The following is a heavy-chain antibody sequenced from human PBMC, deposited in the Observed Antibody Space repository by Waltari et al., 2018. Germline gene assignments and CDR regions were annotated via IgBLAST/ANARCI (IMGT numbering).Heavy chain of an antibody. J-gene: IGHJ4*02. CDR1: GGSFSGYY. CDR3: ARGGSLGGWYEGFDY. D-gene: IGHD6-19*01. Sequence: QVQLQQWGAGLLKPSETLSLTCAVYGGSFSGYYWSWIRQPAGKGLEWIGRIYTSGSTNYNPSLKSRVTISVDTSKNQFSLKLSSVTAADTAVYYCARGGSLGGWYEGFDYWGQGTLVTVSS. CDR2: IYTSGST. V-gene: IGHV4-59*10.